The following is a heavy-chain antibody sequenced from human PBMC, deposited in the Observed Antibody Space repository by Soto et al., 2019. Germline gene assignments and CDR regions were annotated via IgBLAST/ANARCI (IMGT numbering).Heavy chain of an antibody. J-gene: IGHJ6*02. CDR2: IYPGDSDT. CDR3: ARLTNGGATTVVTRVSVSYGMDV. V-gene: IGHV5-51*01. D-gene: IGHD4-17*01. Sequence: WVRQMPGKGLEWMGIIYPGDSDTRYSPSFQGQVTISADKSVSTAYLQWSSLKASDTAMYYCARLTNGGATTVVTRVSVSYGMDVWGQGTTVTVSS.